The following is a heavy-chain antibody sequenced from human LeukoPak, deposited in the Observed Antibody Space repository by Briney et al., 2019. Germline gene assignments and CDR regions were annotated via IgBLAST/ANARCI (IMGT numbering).Heavy chain of an antibody. Sequence: PSETLSLTCTVSGGSISSHYWSWIRQPPGKGLEWIGYIYYSGSTNYSPSLKSRVTISVDTSKNQFSLKLSSVTAADTAVYYCARGYSSSRNYYYYMDVWGKGTTVTVSS. J-gene: IGHJ6*03. CDR3: ARGYSSSRNYYYYMDV. D-gene: IGHD6-13*01. V-gene: IGHV4-59*11. CDR2: IYYSGST. CDR1: GGSISSHY.